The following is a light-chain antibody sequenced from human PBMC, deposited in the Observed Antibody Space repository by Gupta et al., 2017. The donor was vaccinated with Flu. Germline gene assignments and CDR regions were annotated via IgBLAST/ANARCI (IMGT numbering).Light chain of an antibody. CDR1: RNNVGNEG. CDR3: SAWDSSLNEWV. CDR2: RNN. J-gene: IGLJ3*02. Sequence: NRNNVGNEGVAWLQQHQGHPPKLLSVRNNRRHSGISERFSALRSGNTASLTITALQAEDEADYYCSAWDSSLNEWVFGGGTKLTVL. V-gene: IGLV10-54*04.